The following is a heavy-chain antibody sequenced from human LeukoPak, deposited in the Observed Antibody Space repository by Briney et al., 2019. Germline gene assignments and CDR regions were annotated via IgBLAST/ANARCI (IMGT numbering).Heavy chain of an antibody. D-gene: IGHD6-13*01. J-gene: IGHJ4*02. CDR1: GGTFSSYA. CDR3: ARDLAAAGTFDY. CDR2: IIPILGIA. Sequence: VASVKVSCKASGGTFSSYAISWVRQAPGQGLEWMGRIIPILGIANYAQKFQGRVTITADKSTSTAYMELSSLRSEDTAVYYCARDLAAAGTFDYWGQGTLVTVSS. V-gene: IGHV1-69*04.